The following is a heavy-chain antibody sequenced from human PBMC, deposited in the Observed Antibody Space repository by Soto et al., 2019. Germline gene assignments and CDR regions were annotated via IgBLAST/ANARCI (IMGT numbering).Heavy chain of an antibody. J-gene: IGHJ6*02. D-gene: IGHD3-3*01. CDR2: INPSGGST. V-gene: IGHV1-46*01. CDR1: GYTFTSYY. CDR3: ARGAIFGVKYYYYAMDV. Sequence: GASVKVSCKASGYTFTSYYMHWVRQAPGQGLEWMGIINPSGGSTSYAQKFQGRVTMTRDTSTSTVYMELSSLRSEDTAVYHCARGAIFGVKYYYYAMDVWGQGTTVTVSS.